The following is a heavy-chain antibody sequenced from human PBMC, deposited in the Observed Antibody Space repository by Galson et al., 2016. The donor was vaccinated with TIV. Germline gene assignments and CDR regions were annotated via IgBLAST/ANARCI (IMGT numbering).Heavy chain of an antibody. CDR1: GFTFDDYG. CDR3: ARRYFDL. Sequence: SLRLSCAASGFTFDDYGVSWVRQAPGKGLEWVSSINWNGGSTGYADSVKGRFTISRDNAKNSLYLQMNSLRAEDTAVYYCARRYFDLWGRGTLVTVSS. CDR2: INWNGGST. J-gene: IGHJ2*01. V-gene: IGHV3-20*04.